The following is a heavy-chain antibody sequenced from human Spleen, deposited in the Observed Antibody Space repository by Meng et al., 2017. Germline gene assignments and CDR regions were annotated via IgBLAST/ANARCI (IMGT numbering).Heavy chain of an antibody. CDR1: GYTFTGYY. CDR3: ARDEDISAAGKLFGDY. CDR2: INPNSGGT. Sequence: QVRLGQAGAEWKKPGASVKVSCKASGYTFTGYYMHWVRQAPGQGLEWMGRINPNSGGTNYAQKFQGRVTMTGDTSISTAYMELSGLRSDDTAMYYCARDEDISAAGKLFGDYWGQGTLVTVSS. D-gene: IGHD6-13*01. J-gene: IGHJ4*02. V-gene: IGHV1-2*06.